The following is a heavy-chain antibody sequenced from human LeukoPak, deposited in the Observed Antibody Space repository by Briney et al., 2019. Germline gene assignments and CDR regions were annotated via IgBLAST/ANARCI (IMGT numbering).Heavy chain of an antibody. CDR1: GFTFSSYA. V-gene: IGHV3-23*01. CDR2: ISGSGGST. Sequence: GGSLRLSCAASGFTFSSYAMSWVRQAPGKGLEWVSAISGSGGSTYYADSVKGRFTISRGNSKNTLYLQMDSLRAEDTAVYYCAKGTPVYAISPYYFDYWGQGTLVTVSS. CDR3: AKGTPVYAISPYYFDY. D-gene: IGHD2-8*01. J-gene: IGHJ4*02.